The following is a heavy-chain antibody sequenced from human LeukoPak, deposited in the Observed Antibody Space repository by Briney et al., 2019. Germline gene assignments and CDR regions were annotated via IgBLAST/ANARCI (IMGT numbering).Heavy chain of an antibody. CDR3: ARSPALHGLDY. CDR2: IYTSGST. J-gene: IGHJ4*02. CDR1: GGSISSGSYY. V-gene: IGHV4-61*02. Sequence: PSETLSLTCTVSGGSISSGSYYWSWIRQPAGKGLEWIGRIYTSGSTNYNPSLKSRVTISVDTSKNQFSLKLSSVTAADTAVYYCARSPALHGLDYWGQGTLVTVSS.